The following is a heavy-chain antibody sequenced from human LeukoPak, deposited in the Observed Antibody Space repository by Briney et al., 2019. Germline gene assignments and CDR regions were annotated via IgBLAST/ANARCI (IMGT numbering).Heavy chain of an antibody. V-gene: IGHV1-2*02. D-gene: IGHD3-3*01. CDR2: INPNSGGT. Sequence: ASVKVSCKASGYPFTGYYLHWVRQAPGQGLEWMGWINPNSGGTDYAPTFQDRIALTRDTSITTAHMELSSLRSDDTAIYYCARDFPNPFPLESGLDCWGQGALVTVSS. CDR3: ARDFPNPFPLESGLDC. CDR1: GYPFTGYY. J-gene: IGHJ4*02.